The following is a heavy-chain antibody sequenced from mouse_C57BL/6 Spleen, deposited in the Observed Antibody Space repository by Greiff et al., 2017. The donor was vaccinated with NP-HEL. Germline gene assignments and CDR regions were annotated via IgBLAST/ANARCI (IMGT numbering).Heavy chain of an antibody. J-gene: IGHJ1*03. CDR2: IYPRSGNT. CDR1: GYTFTSYG. Sequence: QVQLQQSGAELARPGASVKLSCKASGYTFTSYGISWVKQRTGQGLEWIGEIYPRSGNTYYNEKFKGKATLTADKSSSTAYMELRSLTSEDSAVYFCARMGIYYYGSSYGYFDVWGTVTTVTVSS. V-gene: IGHV1-81*01. D-gene: IGHD1-1*01. CDR3: ARMGIYYYGSSYGYFDV.